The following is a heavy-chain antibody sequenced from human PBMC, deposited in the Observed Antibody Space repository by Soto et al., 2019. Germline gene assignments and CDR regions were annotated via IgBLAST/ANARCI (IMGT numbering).Heavy chain of an antibody. CDR1: GGSFSGYY. D-gene: IGHD6-19*01. CDR3: ARGLSRGGSSGWYFDY. CDR2: INRSGST. Sequence: PSETLSLTCAVYGGSFSGYYWSWIRQPPGKGLEWIGEINRSGSTNYNPSLKSRVTISVDTSKNQFSLKLSSVTAADTAVYYCARGLSRGGSSGWYFDYWGQGTLVTVSS. J-gene: IGHJ4*02. V-gene: IGHV4-34*01.